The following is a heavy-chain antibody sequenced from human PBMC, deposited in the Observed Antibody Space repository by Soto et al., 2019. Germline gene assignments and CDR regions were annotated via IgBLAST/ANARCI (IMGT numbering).Heavy chain of an antibody. Sequence: GGSLRLSCAASGFTFSSYAMSWVRQAPGKGLEWVSTISGSDGRTYSTDSVKGRFTISRDNSRNTAYLQMNSPRVEDTAVYYCAKGVSQYTPLALFDYWGRGTLVTVSS. D-gene: IGHD5-18*01. J-gene: IGHJ4*02. CDR3: AKGVSQYTPLALFDY. CDR2: ISGSDGRT. V-gene: IGHV3-23*01. CDR1: GFTFSSYA.